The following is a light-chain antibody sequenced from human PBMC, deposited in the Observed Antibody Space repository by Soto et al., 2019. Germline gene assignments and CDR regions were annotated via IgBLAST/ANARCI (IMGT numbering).Light chain of an antibody. CDR3: CSYADSYTLKV. Sequence: QSALTQPRSVSGSPGQSVTISCTGTSSDVGGYNYVSWYQQHPGKAPKLMIYDVSKRPSGVPDRFSGSKSGNTASLTISGLQAEDEADYYCCSYADSYTLKVFGGGTQLTVL. CDR1: SSDVGGYNY. V-gene: IGLV2-11*01. CDR2: DVS. J-gene: IGLJ2*01.